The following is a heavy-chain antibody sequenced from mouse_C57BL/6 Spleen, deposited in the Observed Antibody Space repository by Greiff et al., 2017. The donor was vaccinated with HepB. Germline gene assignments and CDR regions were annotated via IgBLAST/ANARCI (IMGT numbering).Heavy chain of an antibody. Sequence: QVQLQQSGAELARPGASVKLSCKASGYTFTSYGISWVKQRTGQGLEWIGEIYPRSGNTYYNEKFKGKATLTADKSSSTAYMELRSLTSEDAAVYFCATIYYGYDGAMDYWGQGTSVTVSS. CDR1: GYTFTSYG. CDR3: ATIYYGYDGAMDY. CDR2: IYPRSGNT. D-gene: IGHD2-2*01. J-gene: IGHJ4*01. V-gene: IGHV1-81*01.